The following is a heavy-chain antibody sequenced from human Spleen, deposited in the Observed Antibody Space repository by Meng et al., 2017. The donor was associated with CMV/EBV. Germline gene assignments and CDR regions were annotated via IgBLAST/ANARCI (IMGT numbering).Heavy chain of an antibody. J-gene: IGHJ4*02. D-gene: IGHD3-3*01. CDR3: ARDRLYDFWRGSIDY. CDR2: ISAYNGNT. V-gene: IGHV1-18*01. Sequence: ASVKVSCKASGYTFTSYGISWVRQAPGQGLEWMGWISAYNGNTNYAQKLQGRVTMTTDTSTSTAYMELRSLRSDDTAVYYCARDRLYDFWRGSIDYWGQGTLVTVSS. CDR1: GYTFTSYG.